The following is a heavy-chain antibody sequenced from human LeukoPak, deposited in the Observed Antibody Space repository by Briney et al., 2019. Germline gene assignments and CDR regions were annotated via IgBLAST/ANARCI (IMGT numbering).Heavy chain of an antibody. CDR1: GGSISRYY. V-gene: IGHV4-59*01. D-gene: IGHD3-10*01. CDR3: VRDGTMVRGRYWYFDL. CDR2: ISHSGST. J-gene: IGHJ2*01. Sequence: PSETLSLTCTVSGGSISRYYWSWIRQPPGKGLEWIGYISHSGSTNYNPSLNSRVTISADTPKNQVSLKLSSMTAADTAVYYCVRDGTMVRGRYWYFDLWGRGTLVTVSS.